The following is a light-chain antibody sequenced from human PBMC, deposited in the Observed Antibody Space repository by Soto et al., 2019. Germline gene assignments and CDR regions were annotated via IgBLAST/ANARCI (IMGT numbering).Light chain of an antibody. Sequence: EIVLTQSPGALSLSPGERATLSCRASQSVSRRCLAWYQQKAGQAPRLLIYGASSRATGIPDRFSGSGSGTDFTHTINRLEPEDFAVYYCQQYGSSPRTFGQGTKVEIK. J-gene: IGKJ1*01. CDR1: QSVSRRC. V-gene: IGKV3-20*01. CDR2: GAS. CDR3: QQYGSSPRT.